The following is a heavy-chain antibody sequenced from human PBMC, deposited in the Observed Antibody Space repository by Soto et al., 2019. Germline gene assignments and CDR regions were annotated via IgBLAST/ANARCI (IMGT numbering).Heavy chain of an antibody. D-gene: IGHD3-22*01. J-gene: IGHJ3*02. V-gene: IGHV1-18*01. CDR2: ISAYNGNT. CDR3: ARVSYYYDSSGPPDAFDI. Sequence: GXSVKVSCKASGYTFTSYGISLVRHSPGQGLEWIGWISAYNGNTNYAQKLQGRVTMTTDTSTSTAYMELRSLRSDDTDVYYCARVSYYYDSSGPPDAFDIWGQGTMVTVSS. CDR1: GYTFTSYG.